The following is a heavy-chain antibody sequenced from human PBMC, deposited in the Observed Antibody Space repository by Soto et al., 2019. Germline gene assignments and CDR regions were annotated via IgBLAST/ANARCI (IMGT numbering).Heavy chain of an antibody. Sequence: ASVKVSCKASGGTFSSYAISWVRQAPGQGLEWMGGIIPIFGTANYAQKFQGRVTITADESTSTAYMELSSLRSGGTAVYYCARGPPRDDRSPYDAFDIWGQGTMVTVSS. CDR3: ARGPPRDDRSPYDAFDI. CDR1: GGTFSSYA. V-gene: IGHV1-69*13. CDR2: IIPIFGTA. J-gene: IGHJ3*02.